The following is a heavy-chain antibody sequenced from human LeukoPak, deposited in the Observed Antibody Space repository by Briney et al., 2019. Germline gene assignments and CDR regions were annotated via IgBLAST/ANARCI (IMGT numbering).Heavy chain of an antibody. Sequence: GRSLRLSRAASGFSLCRYWMSWVRQGPGKGLEWVANINPEGSTTLYADSVKGRFTISRDSTKNMLYLQMDSLRGDDTAVYYCAKDHGRARSTWYYWGQGTLVTVSS. D-gene: IGHD6-13*01. CDR2: INPEGSTT. CDR3: AKDHGRARSTWYY. J-gene: IGHJ4*02. V-gene: IGHV3-7*03. CDR1: GFSLCRYW.